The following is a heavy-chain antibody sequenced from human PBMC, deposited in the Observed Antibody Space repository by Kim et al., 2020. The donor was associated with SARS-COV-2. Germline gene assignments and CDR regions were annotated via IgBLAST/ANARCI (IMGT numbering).Heavy chain of an antibody. CDR1: GFTFSEYY. J-gene: IGHJ4*01. Sequence: GGSLRLSCAASGFTFSEYYMSWIRQAPGKGLEWLSHISGSSGSTIYADSVRGRVTISRDNAKRSLYLQLNSLRAEDTAFDYCARGGLYRDFVYWGHGTLV. D-gene: IGHD2-2*02. V-gene: IGHV3-11*05. CDR3: ARGGLYRDFVY. CDR2: ISGSSGST.